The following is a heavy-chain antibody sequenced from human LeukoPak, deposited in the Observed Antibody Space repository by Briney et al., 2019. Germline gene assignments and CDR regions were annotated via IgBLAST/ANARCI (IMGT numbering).Heavy chain of an antibody. CDR2: IWYDGSNK. J-gene: IGHJ6*03. CDR1: GFTFSSHG. D-gene: IGHD5-24*01. V-gene: IGHV3-33*06. CDR3: AKDFARIGGGYNWGGYYMDV. Sequence: GRSLRLSCAASGFTFSSHGMHWVRQAPGKGLEWVAVIWYDGSNKYYADSVKGRFTISRDNSKNTLYLQMNSLRAEDTAVYYCAKDFARIGGGYNWGGYYMDVWGKGTTVTVSS.